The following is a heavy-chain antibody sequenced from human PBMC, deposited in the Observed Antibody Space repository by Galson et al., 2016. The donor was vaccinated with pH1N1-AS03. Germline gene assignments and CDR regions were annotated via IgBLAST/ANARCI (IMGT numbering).Heavy chain of an antibody. V-gene: IGHV3-7*03. D-gene: IGHD2-8*01. CDR2: IKGDGSEK. J-gene: IGHJ4*02. CDR3: TRAVALVSPGGMAY. Sequence: SLRLSCAASGFTFSSYWLTWVRQAPGKGLEWVANIKGDGSEKYYADSVKGRFTISRDNAKNSLYLQMNSLRAEDTAVYYCTRAVALVSPGGMAYWGQGTLVTVSS. CDR1: GFTFSSYW.